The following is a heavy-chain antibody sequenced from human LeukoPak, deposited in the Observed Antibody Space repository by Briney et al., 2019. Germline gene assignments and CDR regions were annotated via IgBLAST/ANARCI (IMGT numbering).Heavy chain of an antibody. CDR2: ISYDGSNK. V-gene: IGHV3-30*18. CDR3: AKDQGVAGTSGMDV. Sequence: PGGSLRLSCAASGFTFSSYGMHWVRQAPGKGLEWVAVISYDGSNKYYADSVKGRFTISRDNSKNTLYLQMNSLRAEDTAVYYCAKDQGVAGTSGMDVWGQGTTVTVSS. D-gene: IGHD6-19*01. J-gene: IGHJ6*02. CDR1: GFTFSSYG.